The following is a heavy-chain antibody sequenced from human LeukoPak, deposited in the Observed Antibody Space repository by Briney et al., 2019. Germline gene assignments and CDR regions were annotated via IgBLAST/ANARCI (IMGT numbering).Heavy chain of an antibody. CDR3: ARCTGGGSCYGVRY. Sequence: ASVKASCKASGYTFTSYGISWARQAPGQGLEWMGWISAYNGNTNYAQKLQGRVTMTTDTSTSTAYMELRSLRSDDTAVYYCARCTGGGSCYGVRYWGQGTLVTVSS. CDR2: ISAYNGNT. CDR1: GYTFTSYG. J-gene: IGHJ4*02. V-gene: IGHV1-18*01. D-gene: IGHD2-15*01.